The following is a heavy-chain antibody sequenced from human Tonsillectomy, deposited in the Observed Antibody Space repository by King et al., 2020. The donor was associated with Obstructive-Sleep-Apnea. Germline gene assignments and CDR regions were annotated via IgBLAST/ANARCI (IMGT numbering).Heavy chain of an antibody. Sequence: VQLQESGTGLVKPSGTLSLTCAVSGGSISSSNWWSWVRQPPGKGLEWIGEIYHSGSTNYNPSLKSRVTISVDKSKNQFSLKLSSVTAADTAVYYCARDANVLRYFDWLLYGWFDPWGQGTLVTVSS. J-gene: IGHJ5*02. D-gene: IGHD3-9*01. CDR1: GGSISSSNW. CDR2: IYHSGST. CDR3: ARDANVLRYFDWLLYGWFDP. V-gene: IGHV4-4*02.